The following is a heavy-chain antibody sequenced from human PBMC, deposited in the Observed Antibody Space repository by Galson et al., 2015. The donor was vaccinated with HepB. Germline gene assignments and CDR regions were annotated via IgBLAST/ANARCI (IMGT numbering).Heavy chain of an antibody. J-gene: IGHJ4*02. CDR2: INHSGST. CDR1: GGSFSGYY. Sequence: SETLSLTCAVYGGSFSGYYWSWIRQPPGKGLEWIGEINHSGSTNYNPSLKSRVTISVDTSKNQFSLKLSSVTAADTAVYYCARASGITGTPFLGVGRGFAKIFDYWGQGTLVTVSS. V-gene: IGHV4-34*01. D-gene: IGHD1-20*01. CDR3: ARASGITGTPFLGVGRGFAKIFDY.